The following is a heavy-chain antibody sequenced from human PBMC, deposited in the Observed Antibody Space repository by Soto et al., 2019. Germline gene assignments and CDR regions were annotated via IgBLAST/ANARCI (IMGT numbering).Heavy chain of an antibody. D-gene: IGHD3-16*01. CDR1: GFTFDSFA. CDR3: ARGAVMPDS. J-gene: IGHJ4*02. Sequence: GGSLRLSCAASGFTFDSFAMTWVRQAPGKGLERVSAISASGGSTFYADPVKGRFTISRDSSKNTLYLQMNSLRAEDTAVYYCARGAVMPDSWGQGTLVTVSS. V-gene: IGHV3-23*01. CDR2: ISASGGST.